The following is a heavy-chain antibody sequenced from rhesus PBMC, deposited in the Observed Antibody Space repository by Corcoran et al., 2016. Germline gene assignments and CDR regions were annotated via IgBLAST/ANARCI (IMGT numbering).Heavy chain of an antibody. CDR2: ISGNRGST. J-gene: IGHJ4*01. D-gene: IGHD5-24*01. V-gene: IGHV4-80*01. CDR1: GASISSNW. CDR3: VGATQIYSGYSLVDY. Sequence: QVQLQESGPAVVTPSETLSLTCTVSGASISSNWWSWIRQPPGKGLEWIGEISGNRGSTNDNPSLKSRVTISKDASKNQFALKLSSVTAADTAVYYCVGATQIYSGYSLVDYWGQGVLVTVSS.